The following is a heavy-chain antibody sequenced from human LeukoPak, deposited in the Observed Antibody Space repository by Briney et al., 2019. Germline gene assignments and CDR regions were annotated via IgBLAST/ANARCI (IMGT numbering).Heavy chain of an antibody. J-gene: IGHJ4*02. Sequence: PGGSLRLSCEASGFTFSTYGMHWVRQAPGKGLEWVAITWYDGTNQYYADSVKGRFTISRDNSENTLYLQMKSLTAEDTAVYYCARDWDGGNGFDYWGQGTLVTVAS. CDR1: GFTFSTYG. D-gene: IGHD4-23*01. V-gene: IGHV3-33*01. CDR3: ARDWDGGNGFDY. CDR2: TWYDGTNQ.